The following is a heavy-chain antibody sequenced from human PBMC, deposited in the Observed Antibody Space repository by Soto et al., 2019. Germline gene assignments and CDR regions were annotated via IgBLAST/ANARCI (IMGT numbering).Heavy chain of an antibody. D-gene: IGHD6-6*01. J-gene: IGHJ6*02. Sequence: PGESLKISCKGSGYSFTSYWISWVRQMPGKGLEWMGRIDPSDSYTNYSPSFQGHVTISADKSISTAYLQWSSLKASDTAMYYCARARLHIRDLPYYGMDVWGQGTTVTVSS. CDR2: IDPSDSYT. CDR1: GYSFTSYW. CDR3: ARARLHIRDLPYYGMDV. V-gene: IGHV5-10-1*01.